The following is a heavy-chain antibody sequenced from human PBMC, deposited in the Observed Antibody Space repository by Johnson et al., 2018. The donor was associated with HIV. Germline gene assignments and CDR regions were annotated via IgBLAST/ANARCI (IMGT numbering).Heavy chain of an antibody. Sequence: QMQLVESGGGVVQPGRSLRLSCAASGFTFSSYAMHWVRQAPGKGLEWVAVISYDGSNKYYADSVKGRFTISRDNSKNTLYLQMNSLRAEDTAVYYCARRYSGSYGAFDIWGQGTMVTVSS. CDR2: ISYDGSNK. V-gene: IGHV3-30*04. D-gene: IGHD1-26*01. CDR3: ARRYSGSYGAFDI. J-gene: IGHJ3*02. CDR1: GFTFSSYA.